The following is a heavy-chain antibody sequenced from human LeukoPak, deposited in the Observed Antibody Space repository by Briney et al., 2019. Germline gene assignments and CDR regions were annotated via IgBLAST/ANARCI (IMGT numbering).Heavy chain of an antibody. CDR3: ALLAVASPQDY. CDR2: ISSSGSTV. D-gene: IGHD6-19*01. J-gene: IGHJ4*02. CDR1: GFTFSTYE. V-gene: IGHV3-48*03. Sequence: GGSLRLTCAASGFTFSTYEMHWLRQAPGQGLEWVSDISSSGSTVYYADPVKGRFTTSRDNAKNFLYLQMHSLRAEDTAVYYCALLAVASPQDYWGQGTLVTVSS.